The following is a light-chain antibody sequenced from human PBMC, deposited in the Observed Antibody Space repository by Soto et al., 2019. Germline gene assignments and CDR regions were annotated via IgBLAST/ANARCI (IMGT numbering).Light chain of an antibody. CDR1: SSDVGGYNY. J-gene: IGLJ1*01. V-gene: IGLV2-14*01. CDR3: YSYSDSTTSYV. CDR2: DVS. Sequence: QSALTQPASVSGSPGQSIAISCTGTSSDVGGYNYVSWYQQYPGKAPKLMIYDVSSRPSGVSSRFSGSKSGNTASLTISGLQAEDEADYYCYSYSDSTTSYVFGTGTKVTVL.